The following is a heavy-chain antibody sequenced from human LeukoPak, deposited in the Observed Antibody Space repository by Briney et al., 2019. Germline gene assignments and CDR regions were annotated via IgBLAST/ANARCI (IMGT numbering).Heavy chain of an antibody. CDR2: INPNSGGT. D-gene: IGHD3-10*01. V-gene: IGHV1-2*02. CDR3: ARARITMVRGVLYYFDY. CDR1: GYTFTGYY. J-gene: IGHJ4*02. Sequence: ASVKVSCKASGYTFTGYYIHWVRQAPGQGLEWMGWINPNSGGTNYAQKFQGRVTMTRDTSISTAYMELSRLRSDDTAVYYCARARITMVRGVLYYFDYWGQGTLVTVSS.